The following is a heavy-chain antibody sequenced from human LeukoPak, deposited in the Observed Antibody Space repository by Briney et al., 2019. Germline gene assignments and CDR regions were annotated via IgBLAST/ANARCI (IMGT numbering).Heavy chain of an antibody. D-gene: IGHD2-2*01. V-gene: IGHV4-38-2*02. CDR1: GYSISSGYY. Sequence: PSETLSLTCTVSGYSISSGYYWGWIRQPPGKGLEWIGSIYHSGSTYCNPSLKSRVTISVDTSKNQFSLKLSSVTAADTAVYYCARDLYCSSTSCSWYFDLWGRGTLVTVSS. CDR2: IYHSGST. J-gene: IGHJ2*01. CDR3: ARDLYCSSTSCSWYFDL.